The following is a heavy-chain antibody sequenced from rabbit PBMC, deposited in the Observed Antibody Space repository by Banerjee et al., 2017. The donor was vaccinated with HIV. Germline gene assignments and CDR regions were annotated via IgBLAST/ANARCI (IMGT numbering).Heavy chain of an antibody. J-gene: IGHJ4*01. CDR2: IYSSSGRT. D-gene: IGHD4-1*01. V-gene: IGHV1S45*01. Sequence: EESGGDLVKPGGTLTLTCTASGFTLSSYWIYWVRQAPGRGLEWIACIYSSSGRTYYASWAKGPFTISKTSSPTVTLQMTSPTAADTATYFCARDLAGVIGWNFNLWGPGTLVTVS. CDR3: ARDLAGVIGWNFNL. CDR1: GFTLSSYW.